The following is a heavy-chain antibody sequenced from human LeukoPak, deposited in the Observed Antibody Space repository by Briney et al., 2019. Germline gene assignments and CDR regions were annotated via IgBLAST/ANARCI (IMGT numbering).Heavy chain of an antibody. CDR2: IYYSGST. D-gene: IGHD6-19*01. CDR1: GDSISSSIYY. V-gene: IGHV4-30-4*08. Sequence: SETLSLTCTVSGDSISSSIYYWGWIRQPPGKGLEWIGYIYYSGSTYYNPSLKSRVTISVDTSKNQFSLKLSSVTAADTAVYYCARLGSGWYSDYWGQGTLVTVSS. J-gene: IGHJ4*02. CDR3: ARLGSGWYSDY.